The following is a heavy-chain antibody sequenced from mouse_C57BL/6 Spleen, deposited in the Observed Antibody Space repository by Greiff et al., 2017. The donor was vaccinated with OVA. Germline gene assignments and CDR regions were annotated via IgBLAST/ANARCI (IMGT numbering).Heavy chain of an antibody. J-gene: IGHJ3*01. V-gene: IGHV5-4*03. CDR2: ISDGGSYT. D-gene: IGHD2-5*01. CDR1: GFTFSSYA. Sequence: EVMLVESGGGLVKPGGSLKLSCAASGFTFSSYAMSWVRQTPEKRLEWVATISDGGSYTYYPDNVKGRFTISRDNAKNNLYLQMSHLKSEDTAMYYCARGGDYSHYGAYWGQGTLVTVSA. CDR3: ARGGDYSHYGAY.